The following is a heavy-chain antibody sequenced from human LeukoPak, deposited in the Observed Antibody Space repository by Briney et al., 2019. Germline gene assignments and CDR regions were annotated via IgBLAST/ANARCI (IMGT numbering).Heavy chain of an antibody. Sequence: PSETLSLTCTVSGGSISSYYWSWIRQPPGKGLEWIGYIYYSGSTNYNPSLKSRVTISLDKSKNQFSLKLTSVTAADTAIYYCARVGGMTTINNAAFDIWGQGTMVTVSS. CDR1: GGSISSYY. V-gene: IGHV4-59*01. CDR3: ARVGGMTTINNAAFDI. J-gene: IGHJ3*02. D-gene: IGHD5-24*01. CDR2: IYYSGST.